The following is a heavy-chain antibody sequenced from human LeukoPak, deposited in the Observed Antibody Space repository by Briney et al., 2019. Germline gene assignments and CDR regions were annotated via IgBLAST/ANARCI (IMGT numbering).Heavy chain of an antibody. D-gene: IGHD6-13*01. V-gene: IGHV3-30-3*01. Sequence: GGSLRLSCAASGFTFSSYAMHWVRQAPGKGLEWVAVISYDGSNKYYADSVKGRFTISRDNSKNTLYLQMNSLRAEDTAVYYCATNLLAAAGLFDYWGQGTLVTVSS. CDR2: ISYDGSNK. CDR3: ATNLLAAAGLFDY. CDR1: GFTFSSYA. J-gene: IGHJ4*02.